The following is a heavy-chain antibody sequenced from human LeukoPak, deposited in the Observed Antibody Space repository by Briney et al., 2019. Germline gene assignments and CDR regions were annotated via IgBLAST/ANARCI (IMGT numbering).Heavy chain of an antibody. Sequence: SETLSLTCTVSGGSISSYYWSWIRQPPGKGLEWIGYIYYSGSTNYNPSLESRVTISVDTSKNQFSLKLSSVTAADTAVYYCARARKGYHSWNYWGQGTLVTVSS. CDR1: GGSISSYY. J-gene: IGHJ4*02. V-gene: IGHV4-59*12. D-gene: IGHD1-14*01. CDR2: IYYSGST. CDR3: ARARKGYHSWNY.